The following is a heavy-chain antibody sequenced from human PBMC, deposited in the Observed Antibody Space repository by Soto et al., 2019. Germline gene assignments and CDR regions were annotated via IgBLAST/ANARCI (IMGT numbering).Heavy chain of an antibody. V-gene: IGHV4-39*01. CDR1: GGSISSSSYY. D-gene: IGHD6-6*01. Sequence: QLQLQESGPGLVKPSETLSLTCTVSGGSISSSSYYWGWIRQPPGKGLEWIGSIYYSGSTYYNPSLKSRVTISVDTSKNQFSLKLSSVTAADTAVYYCASYSSSSGIFDYWGQGTLVTVSS. J-gene: IGHJ4*02. CDR2: IYYSGST. CDR3: ASYSSSSGIFDY.